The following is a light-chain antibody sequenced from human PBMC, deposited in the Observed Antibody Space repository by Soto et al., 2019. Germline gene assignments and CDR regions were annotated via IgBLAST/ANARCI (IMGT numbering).Light chain of an antibody. J-gene: IGLJ1*01. CDR3: SSYAGSNNIRYV. CDR1: SSDVGGYNY. Sequence: QSVLTQPPSASGSPGQSVTISCTGTSSDVGGYNYVSWYQHHPGKAPKLMIYEVNKRPSGAPDRFSGSKSGNTASLTVSGLQAEDDADYYCSSYAGSNNIRYVFGTGTKVTVL. V-gene: IGLV2-8*01. CDR2: EVN.